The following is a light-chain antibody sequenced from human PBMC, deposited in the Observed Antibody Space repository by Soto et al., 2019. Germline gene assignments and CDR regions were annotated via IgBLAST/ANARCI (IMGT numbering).Light chain of an antibody. Sequence: QSVLTQPPSVSGAPGQRVTISCTGSSSNIGAGYDVHWYQQLPGTAPKLLIYGNSNRPSGVPDRFSGSKSATSASLAITGLRAEDEADYYCQSYDSSLSGSVVFGGGTKLTVL. J-gene: IGLJ2*01. V-gene: IGLV1-40*01. CDR1: SSNIGAGYD. CDR3: QSYDSSLSGSVV. CDR2: GNS.